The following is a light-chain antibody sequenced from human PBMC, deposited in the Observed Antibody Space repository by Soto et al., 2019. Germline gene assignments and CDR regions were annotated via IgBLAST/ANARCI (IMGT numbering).Light chain of an antibody. CDR3: AARDDSLNGYV. J-gene: IGLJ1*01. CDR1: SSNIGSNT. Sequence: QSVLTQPPSASGTPGQRVTISCFGSSSNIGSNTVNWYQQLPGAAPKLLIYSNDRRPSGVPDRFSGSKSGSSASLAISGLQSEDEADYYCAARDDSLNGYVFGTGTKVTVL. V-gene: IGLV1-44*01. CDR2: SND.